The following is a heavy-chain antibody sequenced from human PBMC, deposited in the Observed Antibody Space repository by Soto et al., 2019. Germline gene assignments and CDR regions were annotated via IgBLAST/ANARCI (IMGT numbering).Heavy chain of an antibody. V-gene: IGHV4-39*01. CDR1: GGSFSSSSYY. Sequence: PSETLSLTCTVSGGSFSSSSYYWGWIRQPPGKGLEWIGSIYYSGSTYYNPPLKSRVTISVDTSKNQFSLKLSSVTAADTAVYYCARLAVGYDSSGALYGMDVWGQGTTVTISS. J-gene: IGHJ6*02. CDR3: ARLAVGYDSSGALYGMDV. D-gene: IGHD3-22*01. CDR2: IYYSGST.